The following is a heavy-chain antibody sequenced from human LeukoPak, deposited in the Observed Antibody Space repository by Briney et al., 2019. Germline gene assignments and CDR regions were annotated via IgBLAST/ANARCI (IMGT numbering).Heavy chain of an antibody. CDR2: ISGSGGST. Sequence: GGSLRLSCAASGFTFSSYAMSWVRQAPGKGLEWVSAISGSGGSTYYADSVKGRLTISRDNSKNTLYLQMNSLRAEDTAVYYCAKAGGYFHYYFDYWGQGTLVTVSS. D-gene: IGHD3-22*01. V-gene: IGHV3-23*01. CDR3: AKAGGYFHYYFDY. CDR1: GFTFSSYA. J-gene: IGHJ4*02.